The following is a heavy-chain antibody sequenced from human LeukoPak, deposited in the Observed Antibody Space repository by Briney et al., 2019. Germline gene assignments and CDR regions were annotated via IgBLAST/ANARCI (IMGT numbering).Heavy chain of an antibody. J-gene: IGHJ4*02. D-gene: IGHD3-22*01. CDR3: ARGSFYYDNRGPGDF. V-gene: IGHV4-34*01. CDR2: INHGGST. CDR1: GGSFSGY. Sequence: SETLSLTCTVYGGSFSGYWSWIRQPPGKGLEWIGEINHGGSTNYNPSLKSRVTISLDTSKSQFSLNLSSVTAADTAVYYCARGSFYYDNRGPGDFWGQGTLVTVSS.